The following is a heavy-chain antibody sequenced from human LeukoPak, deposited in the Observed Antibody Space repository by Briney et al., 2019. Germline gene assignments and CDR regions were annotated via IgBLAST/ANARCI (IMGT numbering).Heavy chain of an antibody. CDR1: GFTFSNAW. CDR3: ARDGQLLVERRYYYYMDV. D-gene: IGHD6-13*01. J-gene: IGHJ6*03. Sequence: GSLRLCCAASGFTFSNAWMSWIRQPPGKGLEWIGEINHSGSTNYNPSHKSRVTISVDTSKNQFSLKLSSVTAADTAVYYCARDGQLLVERRYYYYMDVWGKGTTVTVSS. CDR2: INHSGST. V-gene: IGHV4-34*01.